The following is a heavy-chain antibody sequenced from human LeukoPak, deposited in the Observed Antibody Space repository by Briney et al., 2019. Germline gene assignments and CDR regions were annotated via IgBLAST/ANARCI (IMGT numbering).Heavy chain of an antibody. CDR3: ARARYSSSWVDY. CDR1: GGSISIYY. Sequence: SETLSLTCTVSGGSISIYYWSWIRQPPGKGLEWIGYIYYSGSTNYNPSLKSRVTISVDTSKNQFSLKLSSVTAAGTAVYYCARARYSSSWVDYWGQGTLVTVSS. J-gene: IGHJ4*02. V-gene: IGHV4-59*01. CDR2: IYYSGST. D-gene: IGHD6-13*01.